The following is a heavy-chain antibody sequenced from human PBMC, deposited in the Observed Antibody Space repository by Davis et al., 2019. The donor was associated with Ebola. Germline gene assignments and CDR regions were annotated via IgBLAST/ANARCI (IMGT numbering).Heavy chain of an antibody. CDR2: ISSSSSYI. D-gene: IGHD3-22*01. CDR3: ARDYYDSSGYLGNYYFDY. V-gene: IGHV3-21*01. J-gene: IGHJ4*02. Sequence: GESLKISCAVSGFTFSSHGMNWVRQAPGKGLEWVSSISSSSSYIYYADSVKGRFTIFRDNAKNSLYLQMNSLRAEDTAVYYCARDYYDSSGYLGNYYFDYWGQGTLVTVSS. CDR1: GFTFSSHG.